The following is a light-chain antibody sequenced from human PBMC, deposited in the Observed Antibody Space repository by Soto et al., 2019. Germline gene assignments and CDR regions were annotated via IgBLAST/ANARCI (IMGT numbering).Light chain of an antibody. Sequence: EIVLTQSPATLSLSPGERATLSCRASQSVSSDLAWYQQKLGQAPRLLIFDASNRATGIASRFSGSGSGTDFTLTISGLEPEDFAVYYCQQRSNWPWTFGQGTKVDIK. CDR2: DAS. V-gene: IGKV3-11*01. CDR1: QSVSSD. J-gene: IGKJ1*01. CDR3: QQRSNWPWT.